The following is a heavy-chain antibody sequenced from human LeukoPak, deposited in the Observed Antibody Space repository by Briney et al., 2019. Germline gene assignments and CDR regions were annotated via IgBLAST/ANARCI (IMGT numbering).Heavy chain of an antibody. J-gene: IGHJ6*02. CDR1: GGSISYYY. CDR3: AREDPQTTVPEGMDV. Sequence: SETLSLTCTVSGGSISYYYWSWIRQSPGKGLEWIGYIYCSGTTNYNPSLKSRVTISVDTSKNQFSLQLRSVTAADTAVYYCAREDPQTTVPEGMDVWGQGTTVTVPS. D-gene: IGHD4-17*01. V-gene: IGHV4-59*01. CDR2: IYCSGTT.